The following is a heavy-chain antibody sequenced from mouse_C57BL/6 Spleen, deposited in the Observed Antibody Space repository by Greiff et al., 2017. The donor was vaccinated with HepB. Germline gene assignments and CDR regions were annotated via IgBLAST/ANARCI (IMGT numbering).Heavy chain of an antibody. D-gene: IGHD3-2*02. Sequence: VKLMESGPELVKPGASVKISCKASGYAFSSSWMNWVKQRPGKGLEWIGRIYPGDGDTNYNGKFKGKATLTADKSSSTAYMQLSSLTSEDSAVYFCARGEGSSGYGYWGQGTLVTVSA. J-gene: IGHJ3*01. CDR1: GYAFSSSW. CDR2: IYPGDGDT. CDR3: ARGEGSSGYGY. V-gene: IGHV1-82*01.